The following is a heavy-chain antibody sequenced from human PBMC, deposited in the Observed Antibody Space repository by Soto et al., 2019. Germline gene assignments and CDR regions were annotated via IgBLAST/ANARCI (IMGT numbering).Heavy chain of an antibody. J-gene: IGHJ4*02. Sequence: QVQLVESGGGVVQPGRSLRLSCAASGFTFSSYGMHWVRQAPGKGLEWVAVIWYDGSNKYYADSVKGRFTISRDNSKNTLYLQMNSLRAEDTAVYYCAREGIAVVGWVACWGQGPLVTVSS. V-gene: IGHV3-33*01. CDR2: IWYDGSNK. CDR1: GFTFSSYG. D-gene: IGHD6-19*01. CDR3: AREGIAVVGWVAC.